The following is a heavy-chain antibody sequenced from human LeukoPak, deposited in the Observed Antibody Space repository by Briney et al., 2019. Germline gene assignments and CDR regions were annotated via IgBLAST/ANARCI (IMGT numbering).Heavy chain of an antibody. Sequence: GGSLRLSCAASGFTFSDHYMDWVRQAPGKGLEWVGRIRNKANSHTTEYAASVKGRFTISRDDSKNSLYLQMNSLRTEDTAVYYCARVGSLDYWGQGTLVTVSS. J-gene: IGHJ4*02. V-gene: IGHV3-72*01. CDR3: ARVGSLDY. CDR2: IRNKANSHTT. CDR1: GFTFSDHY.